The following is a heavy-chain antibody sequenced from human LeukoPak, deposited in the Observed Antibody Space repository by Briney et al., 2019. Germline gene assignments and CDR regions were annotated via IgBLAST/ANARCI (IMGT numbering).Heavy chain of an antibody. Sequence: ASETLSLTCTVSGGSTSSYYWSWIRQPPGKGLEWIGYIYYSGGTNYNPSLKSRVTISVDTSKNQFSLKLSSVTAADTAVYYCARVTPPDYDYVWGSYRFPLYYFDYWGQGTLVTVSS. D-gene: IGHD3-16*02. J-gene: IGHJ4*02. CDR1: GGSTSSYY. CDR2: IYYSGGT. V-gene: IGHV4-59*01. CDR3: ARVTPPDYDYVWGSYRFPLYYFDY.